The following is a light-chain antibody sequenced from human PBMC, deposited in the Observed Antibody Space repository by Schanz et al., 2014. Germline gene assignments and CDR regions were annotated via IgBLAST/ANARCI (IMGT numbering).Light chain of an antibody. Sequence: QSALTQPRSVSGSPGQSVTISCTGTSSDVGGYNYVSWYQQHPGKAPKLIIYEDTKRPSGVPDRFSGSKSGNTASLTVSGLRAEDEADYYCSSYAGSDNLIFGGGTKLTVL. CDR3: SSYAGSDNLI. CDR2: EDT. CDR1: SSDVGGYNY. J-gene: IGLJ2*01. V-gene: IGLV2-11*01.